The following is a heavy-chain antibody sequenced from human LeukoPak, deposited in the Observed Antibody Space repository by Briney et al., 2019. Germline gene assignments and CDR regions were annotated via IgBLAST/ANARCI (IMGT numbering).Heavy chain of an antibody. V-gene: IGHV4-59*08. CDR1: GGSISSYY. Sequence: PSETLSLTCTVSGGSISSYYWSWIRQPPGKGLEWMGYIYYSGSTNYNPSLKSRVTISVDTSKNQFSLKLSSVTAADTAVYYCARLWGGAVAGSEFDAFDIWGQGTMVTVSS. CDR2: IYYSGST. D-gene: IGHD6-19*01. J-gene: IGHJ3*02. CDR3: ARLWGGAVAGSEFDAFDI.